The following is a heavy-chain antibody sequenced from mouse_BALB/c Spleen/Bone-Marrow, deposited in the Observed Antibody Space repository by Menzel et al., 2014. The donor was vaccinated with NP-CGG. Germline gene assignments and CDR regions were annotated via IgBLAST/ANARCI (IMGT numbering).Heavy chain of an antibody. D-gene: IGHD4-1*01. V-gene: IGHV1-69*01. CDR3: ARGTGWYFDV. J-gene: IGHJ1*01. CDR1: GYTLTDYW. CDR2: IDTSDSYT. Sequence: QVQLKQSGAELVMPGASVKMSCKASGYTLTDYWMHWVKQRPGQGLEWIGAIDTSDSYTSYNQKFKGKATLTVDESSSTAYMQLSSLTSEDSAVYYCARGTGWYFDVWGAGTTVTVSS.